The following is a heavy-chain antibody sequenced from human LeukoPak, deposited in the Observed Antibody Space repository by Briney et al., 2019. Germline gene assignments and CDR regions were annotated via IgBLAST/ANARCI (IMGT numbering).Heavy chain of an antibody. D-gene: IGHD1-14*01. CDR3: ASAPDDAFDI. J-gene: IGHJ3*02. V-gene: IGHV1-8*03. CDR2: MNPNSRNT. CDR1: GYSFTSYD. Sequence: SVKVSCKASGYSFTSYDINWVGQATGQGLEWLGWMNPNSRNTDYAQKFQGRVPTTMNPSISTAYMELSSLRSEDTAVYYCASAPDDAFDIWGQGTMVTVSS.